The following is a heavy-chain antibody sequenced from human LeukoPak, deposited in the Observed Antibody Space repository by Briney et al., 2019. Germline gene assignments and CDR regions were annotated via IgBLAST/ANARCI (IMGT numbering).Heavy chain of an antibody. Sequence: PSETLSLTCAVSGGSISSSNWWSWVRQPPGKGLEWIGEIYHGGNTNYNPSLKSRVTISVDKSKNQFSLKLSSVTAADTAVYYCAISTAWRYYFDYWGQGTLVTASS. CDR3: AISTAWRYYFDY. J-gene: IGHJ4*02. CDR2: IYHGGNT. D-gene: IGHD5-18*01. V-gene: IGHV4-4*02. CDR1: GGSISSSNW.